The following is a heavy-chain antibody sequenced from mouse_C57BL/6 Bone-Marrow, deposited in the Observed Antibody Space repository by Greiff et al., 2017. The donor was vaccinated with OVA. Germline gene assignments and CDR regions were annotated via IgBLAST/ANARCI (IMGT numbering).Heavy chain of an antibody. CDR3: ARSTTVPFYAMDY. CDR1: GYTFTSYW. D-gene: IGHD1-1*01. Sequence: QVQLQQPGAELVKPGASVKLSCKASGYTFTSYWMHGVKLRPGRGLERIGRIDPNSGGTKYNEKFKSKATLTVDKVSSTAYMQLSSLTSEDSAVYYCARSTTVPFYAMDYWGQRTSVTVSS. V-gene: IGHV1-72*01. J-gene: IGHJ4*01. CDR2: IDPNSGGT.